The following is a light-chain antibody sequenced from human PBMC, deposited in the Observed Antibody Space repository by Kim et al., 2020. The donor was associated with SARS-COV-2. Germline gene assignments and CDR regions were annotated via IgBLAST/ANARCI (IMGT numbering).Light chain of an antibody. CDR3: TSYAANNNVV. J-gene: IGLJ3*02. V-gene: IGLV2-8*01. CDR2: EVS. Sequence: QSALTQPPSASGSPGQSVTISCTGTSSDIGGYNYVSWYQQHPGKVPKLMIYEVSKRPSGVPDRFSGSKSGNTASLTVSGLQAEDEADYYCTSYAANNNVVIGGGTKGTVL. CDR1: SSDIGGYNY.